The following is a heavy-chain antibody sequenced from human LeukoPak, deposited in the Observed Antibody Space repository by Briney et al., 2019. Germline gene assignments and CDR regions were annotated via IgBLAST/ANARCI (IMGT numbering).Heavy chain of an antibody. CDR3: ARGESSGWYYFNY. CDR2: INPSGSP. D-gene: IGHD6-13*01. V-gene: IGHV4-34*01. Sequence: SETLSLTCAVYGGSFSGYYWSWMRQPPGKGLEWIGEINPSGSPNYSPSLKSRVTISVDTSKNQFSLKLSSVTAADTAVYYCARGESSGWYYFNYWXXGTXVTVSS. CDR1: GGSFSGYY. J-gene: IGHJ4*02.